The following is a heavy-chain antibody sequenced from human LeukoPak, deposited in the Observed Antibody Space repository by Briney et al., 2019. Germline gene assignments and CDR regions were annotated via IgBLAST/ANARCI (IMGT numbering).Heavy chain of an antibody. J-gene: IGHJ3*02. D-gene: IGHD3-22*01. CDR2: IYYSGST. CDR3: ARDGGSSYYYEDTGSSFFDI. V-gene: IGHV4-39*07. Sequence: KSSETLSLTCTVSSGSISSSSYYWGWTCQPPGKGLEWIGSIYYSGSTYYNPSLKSRVTISVDTSKNQFSLRLKSVTAADTAVYYCARDGGSSYYYEDTGSSFFDIWGQGTLVTVSS. CDR1: SGSISSSSYY.